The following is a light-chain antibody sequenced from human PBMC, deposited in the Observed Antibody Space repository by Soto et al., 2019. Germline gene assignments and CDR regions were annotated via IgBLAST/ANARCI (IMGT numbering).Light chain of an antibody. CDR1: QSISGY. V-gene: IGKV1-39*01. CDR2: AAS. CDR3: QQYNSYWT. Sequence: DIQMTQSPSSLSASVGDRVTITCRASQSISGYLNWYQQKPGKAPNLLIYAASSLQSGVPSRFSGSGSGTDFTLTISSLQPDDFAIYYCQQYNSYWTFGQGTKVDIK. J-gene: IGKJ1*01.